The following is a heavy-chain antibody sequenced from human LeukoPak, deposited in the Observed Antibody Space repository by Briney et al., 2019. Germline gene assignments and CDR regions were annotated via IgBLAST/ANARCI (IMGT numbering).Heavy chain of an antibody. CDR1: GGSFSGYY. CDR3: ASLRLMVWNHNYYYCYGMDV. J-gene: IGHJ6*02. CDR2: INHSGST. D-gene: IGHD1-1*01. V-gene: IGHV4-34*01. Sequence: SETLSLTCAVYGGSFSGYYWSWIRQPPGKGLEWIGEINHSGSTNYNPSLKSRVTISVDTSKNQFSLKLSSVTAADTAVYYCASLRLMVWNHNYYYCYGMDVWGQGTTVTVSS.